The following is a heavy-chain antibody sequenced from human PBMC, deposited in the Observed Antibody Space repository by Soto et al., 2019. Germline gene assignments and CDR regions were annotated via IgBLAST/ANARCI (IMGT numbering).Heavy chain of an antibody. Sequence: QVQLVQSGAEVKRPGASVKVSCKASGYTFTDYYIHWVRQAPGHGLEWMGWINPTGGGTNYAQRFRGRVPMTRDTSISPAYMEMSRLTSADTAVFYCARTYRSKYFYNQYSMDVWGQGTTVTVSS. J-gene: IGHJ6*02. V-gene: IGHV1-2*02. CDR2: INPTGGGT. D-gene: IGHD2-2*01. CDR3: ARTYRSKYFYNQYSMDV. CDR1: GYTFTDYY.